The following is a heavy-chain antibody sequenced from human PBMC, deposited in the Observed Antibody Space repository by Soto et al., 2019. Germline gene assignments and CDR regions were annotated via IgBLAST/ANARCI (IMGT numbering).Heavy chain of an antibody. Sequence: GGSLRLSCAASGFTFSNAWMSWVRQAPGKGLEWVGRIKSKTDGGTTDYAAPVKGRFTISRDDSKNTLYLQMNSLKTEDTAVYYCTVEVIAARPGPFGYWGQGTLVTVSS. CDR1: GFTFSNAW. J-gene: IGHJ4*02. D-gene: IGHD6-6*01. CDR3: TVEVIAARPGPFGY. CDR2: IKSKTDGGTT. V-gene: IGHV3-15*01.